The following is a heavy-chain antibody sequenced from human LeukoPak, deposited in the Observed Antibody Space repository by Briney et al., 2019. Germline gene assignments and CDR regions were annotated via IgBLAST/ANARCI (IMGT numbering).Heavy chain of an antibody. Sequence: ASVKVSCKVSGYTFTSYGISWVRQAPGQGLEWMGWISAYNGNTNYAQKFQGRVTMTRDTSTSTVYMELSSLRSEDTAVYYCARDLPYGGNSDAFDIWGQGTMVTVSS. J-gene: IGHJ3*02. V-gene: IGHV1-18*01. CDR1: GYTFTSYG. D-gene: IGHD4-23*01. CDR2: ISAYNGNT. CDR3: ARDLPYGGNSDAFDI.